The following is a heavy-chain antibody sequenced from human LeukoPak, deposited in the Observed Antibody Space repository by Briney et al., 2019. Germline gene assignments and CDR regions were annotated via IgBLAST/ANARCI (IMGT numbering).Heavy chain of an antibody. CDR1: GFTFTNAW. CDR3: AKDHGGYCSSFSCYSGDYGYFQH. J-gene: IGHJ1*01. Sequence: PGGSLRLSCAASGFTFTNAWMSWVRQAPGKGLEWVGRIKSKSDGGTTGYAAPVKGRVSISRDDSKNTLFLQMNSLKSEDTAVYYCAKDHGGYCSSFSCYSGDYGYFQHWGQGTLVTVSS. V-gene: IGHV3-15*01. CDR2: IKSKSDGGTT. D-gene: IGHD2-2*03.